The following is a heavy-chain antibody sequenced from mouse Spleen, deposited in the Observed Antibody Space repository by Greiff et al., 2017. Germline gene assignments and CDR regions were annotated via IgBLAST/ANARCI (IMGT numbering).Heavy chain of an antibody. CDR3: VRQRDGYPAWFAY. Sequence: EVQLVESGGGLVQPKGSLKLSCAASGFSFNTYAMNWVRQAPGKGLEWVARIRSKSNNYATYYADSVKDRFTISRDDSESMLYLQMNNLKTEDTAMYYCVRQRDGYPAWFAYWGQGTLVTVSA. V-gene: IGHV10-1*01. CDR2: IRSKSNNYAT. D-gene: IGHD2-3*01. J-gene: IGHJ3*01. CDR1: GFSFNTYA.